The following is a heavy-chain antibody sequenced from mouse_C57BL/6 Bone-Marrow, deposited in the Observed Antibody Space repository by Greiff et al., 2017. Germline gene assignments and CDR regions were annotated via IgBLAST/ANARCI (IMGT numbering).Heavy chain of an antibody. CDR1: GYTFTDYE. Sequence: QVQLQQSGAELVRPGASVTLSCKASGYTFTDYEMHWVKQTPVHGLEWIGAIDPVTGGTAYNQKFKGKAILTADKSSSTAYMELRSLTSEDSAVYYCTRLNWYYFDYWGQGTTLTVSS. CDR3: TRLNWYYFDY. V-gene: IGHV1-15*01. D-gene: IGHD4-1*01. CDR2: IDPVTGGT. J-gene: IGHJ2*01.